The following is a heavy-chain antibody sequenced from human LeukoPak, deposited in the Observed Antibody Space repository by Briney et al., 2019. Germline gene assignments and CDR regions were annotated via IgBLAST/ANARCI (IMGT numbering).Heavy chain of an antibody. Sequence: GGSLRLSCTVSGFSLSSYALSWVRRAPGKGLEWVSATSSSDAGKYYADSVRGRFTISRDNSRNTMYLQMNSLRVEDAAVYYCAKAPVTSCRGAFCYPFDSWGQGTLVTVSS. D-gene: IGHD2-15*01. V-gene: IGHV3-23*01. J-gene: IGHJ4*02. CDR1: GFSLSSYA. CDR2: TSSSDAGK. CDR3: AKAPVTSCRGAFCYPFDS.